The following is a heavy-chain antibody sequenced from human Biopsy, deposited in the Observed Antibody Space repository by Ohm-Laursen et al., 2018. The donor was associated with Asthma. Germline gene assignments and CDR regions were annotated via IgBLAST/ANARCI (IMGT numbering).Heavy chain of an antibody. D-gene: IGHD3-3*01. Sequence: SLRLSCAASGFTFNSYGMHWVRQAPGKGLEWVAVISYDGRNKYYGDSVKGRFAISRDNSKNTVYLQMISLRVEDTSVYYCARGAYYDFWSGYSRPIPGYYGMDVWGHGTTVTVSS. V-gene: IGHV3-30*03. CDR1: GFTFNSYG. J-gene: IGHJ6*02. CDR3: ARGAYYDFWSGYSRPIPGYYGMDV. CDR2: ISYDGRNK.